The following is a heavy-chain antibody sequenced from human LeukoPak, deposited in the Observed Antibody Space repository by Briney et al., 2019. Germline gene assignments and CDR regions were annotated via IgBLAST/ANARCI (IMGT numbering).Heavy chain of an antibody. V-gene: IGHV3-7*01. CDR3: ATPTAGTWHFDY. D-gene: IGHD1-1*01. Sequence: GGSLRLSCAASGFTFSSYWMTWVRQAPGKGLEGVANIKQDASGRYCVDSVKGRFTISRDNAKNSLYVQMNGLRAEDTAVYYCATPTAGTWHFDYWGQGTLVTVSS. CDR2: IKQDASGR. J-gene: IGHJ4*02. CDR1: GFTFSSYW.